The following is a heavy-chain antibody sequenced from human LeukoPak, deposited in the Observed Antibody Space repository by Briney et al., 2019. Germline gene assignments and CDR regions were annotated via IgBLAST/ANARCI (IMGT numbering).Heavy chain of an antibody. CDR3: AREWGYSYGDFDY. V-gene: IGHV7-4-1*02. J-gene: IGHJ4*02. CDR1: GYTFTSHS. Sequence: ASVKVSCKASGYTFTSHSINWLRQAPGQGLEWMGWITTNTGNPTYAQGFTGRFVFSLDTSVSTAYLQISSLKAEDTAVYYCAREWGYSYGDFDYWGQGTLVTVSS. D-gene: IGHD5-18*01. CDR2: ITTNTGNP.